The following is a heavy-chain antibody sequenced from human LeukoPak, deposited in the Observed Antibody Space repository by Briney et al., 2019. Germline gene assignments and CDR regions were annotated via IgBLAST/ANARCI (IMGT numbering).Heavy chain of an antibody. J-gene: IGHJ5*02. CDR3: ATVTDPRYNYFDP. D-gene: IGHD2-21*02. CDR2: ISTSGST. Sequence: PSETLSLTCTVSGGSISNYYWSWIRQPAGKGLEGIGRISTSGSTNYNPSLRSRVTMSVDTSKNQFSLRLTSLTAADTAVYYCATVTDPRYNYFDPWGQGTLVTVSS. CDR1: GGSISNYY. V-gene: IGHV4-4*07.